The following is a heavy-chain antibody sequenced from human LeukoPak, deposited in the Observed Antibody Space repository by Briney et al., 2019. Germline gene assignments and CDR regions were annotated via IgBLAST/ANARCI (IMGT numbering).Heavy chain of an antibody. Sequence: ASVKVSCKASGYTFTTYDINWVRQAPGQGLEWLGWINPNSGGTNYAQKFQGWVTMTRDTSISTAYMELSRLRSDDTAVYYCARGNCSGGSCYEPYYFDYWGQGTLVTVSS. V-gene: IGHV1-2*04. CDR3: ARGNCSGGSCYEPYYFDY. CDR1: GYTFTTYD. CDR2: INPNSGGT. J-gene: IGHJ4*02. D-gene: IGHD2-15*01.